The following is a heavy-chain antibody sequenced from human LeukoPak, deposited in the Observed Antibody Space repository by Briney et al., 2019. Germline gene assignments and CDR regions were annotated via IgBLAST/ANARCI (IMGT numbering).Heavy chain of an antibody. CDR3: TRSKRFDY. V-gene: IGHV3-49*03. CDR2: IRSKSYGGTT. Sequence: TGGSLRLSCTGSGFTFGDYAMTWFRQAPGKGLEWVGFIRSKSYGGTTEYAASVKGRFTTSRDDSKSIAYLQLNSLKTEDTAVYYCTRSKRFDYWGQGTLVTVSS. CDR1: GFTFGDYA. J-gene: IGHJ4*02.